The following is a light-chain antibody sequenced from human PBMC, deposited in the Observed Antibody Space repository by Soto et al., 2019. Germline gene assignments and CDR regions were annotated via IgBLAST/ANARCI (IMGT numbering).Light chain of an antibody. V-gene: IGLV2-14*03. CDR1: SSDVGAYNY. CDR3: GSYTTSGSVV. J-gene: IGLJ2*01. Sequence: QSALTQPASVSGSPGQSIAISCIGTSSDVGAYNYVSWYQQHPGKAPKLVIYDVNNRPSGVSNRFSGSKSGNTASLTISGLQAEDEADYYYGSYTTSGSVVFGGGTKLTVL. CDR2: DVN.